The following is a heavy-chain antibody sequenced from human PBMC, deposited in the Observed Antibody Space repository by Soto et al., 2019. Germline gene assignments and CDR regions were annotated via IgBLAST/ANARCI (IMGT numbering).Heavy chain of an antibody. Sequence: EVQLVESGGGLVQPGGSLRLSCVASGFTVSNNYMTWVRQAPGKGLEWVSNMYSGGGTYNTDSVKGRFTISRDSSTNTLYLQMDNVRPEETAVYYCARDPGVNGAWGKGTTVTVSS. J-gene: IGHJ6*04. CDR2: MYSGGGT. CDR3: ARDPGVNGA. CDR1: GFTVSNNY. D-gene: IGHD2-8*01. V-gene: IGHV3-66*01.